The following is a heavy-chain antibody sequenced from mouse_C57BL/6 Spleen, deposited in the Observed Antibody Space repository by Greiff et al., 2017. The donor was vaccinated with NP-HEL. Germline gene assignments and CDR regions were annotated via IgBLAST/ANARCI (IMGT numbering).Heavy chain of an antibody. V-gene: IGHV5-9-1*02. D-gene: IGHD2-12*01. CDR1: GFTFSSYA. CDR3: TRYYTVFYAMDY. J-gene: IGHJ4*01. Sequence: EVQGVESGEGLVKPGGSLKLSCAASGFTFSSYAMSWVRQTPEKRLEWVAYISSGGDYIYYADTVKGRFTISRDNARNTLYLQMSSLKSEDTAMYYCTRYYTVFYAMDYWGQGTSVTVSS. CDR2: ISSGGDYI.